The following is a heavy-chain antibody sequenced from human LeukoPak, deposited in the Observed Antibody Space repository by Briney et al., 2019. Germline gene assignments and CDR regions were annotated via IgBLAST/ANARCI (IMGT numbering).Heavy chain of an antibody. Sequence: ASVKVSCKAPGYTFTGYYMHWVRQAPGQGLEWMGWINPNSGGTNYAQKFQGRVTMTRDTSISTAYMELSRLRSDDTAVYYCARDPGKRLPFDYWGQGTLVTVSS. CDR3: ARDPGKRLPFDY. CDR2: INPNSGGT. J-gene: IGHJ4*02. CDR1: GYTFTGYY. D-gene: IGHD6-25*01. V-gene: IGHV1-2*02.